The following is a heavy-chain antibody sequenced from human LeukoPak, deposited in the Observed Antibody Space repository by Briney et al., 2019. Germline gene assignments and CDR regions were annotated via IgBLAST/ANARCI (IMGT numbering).Heavy chain of an antibody. D-gene: IGHD3-16*01. Sequence: PSQTLSLTCNVSGGSLSSGTYYWTWIRQPAGKGLEWIGRIYTSGSTNYNPSPKSRVTMSVDTSKNQFSLKLSSVTAADTAVYYCARESDYVWGSYFTHDYWGQGTLVTVSS. CDR3: ARESDYVWGSYFTHDY. CDR2: IYTSGST. V-gene: IGHV4-61*02. J-gene: IGHJ4*02. CDR1: GGSLSSGTYY.